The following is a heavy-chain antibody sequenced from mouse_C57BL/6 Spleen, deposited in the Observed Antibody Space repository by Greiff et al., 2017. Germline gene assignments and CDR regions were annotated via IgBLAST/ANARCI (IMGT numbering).Heavy chain of an antibody. CDR2: IYPRSGNT. D-gene: IGHD2-4*01. Sequence: QVQLKQSGAELARPGASVKLSCKASGYTFTSYGISWVKQRTGQGLEWIGEIYPRSGNTYYNEKFKGKATLTADKSSSTAYMELRSLTSEDSAVYFCARGDYDYVLSYAMDYWGQGTSVTVSS. V-gene: IGHV1-81*01. CDR3: ARGDYDYVLSYAMDY. CDR1: GYTFTSYG. J-gene: IGHJ4*01.